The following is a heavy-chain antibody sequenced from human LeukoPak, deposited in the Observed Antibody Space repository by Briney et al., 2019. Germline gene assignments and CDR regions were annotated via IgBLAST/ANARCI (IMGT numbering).Heavy chain of an antibody. D-gene: IGHD3-22*01. CDR1: GGSFSGYY. J-gene: IGHJ5*02. CDR2: INHSGST. Sequence: ASETLSLTCAVYGGSFSGYYWSWIRQPPGKGLEWIGEINHSGSTNYNPSLKSRVTISVDTSKNQFSLKLSSVTAADTAVYYCAREGVDYDSSGYVYWFDPWGQGTLVTVSS. V-gene: IGHV4-34*01. CDR3: AREGVDYDSSGYVYWFDP.